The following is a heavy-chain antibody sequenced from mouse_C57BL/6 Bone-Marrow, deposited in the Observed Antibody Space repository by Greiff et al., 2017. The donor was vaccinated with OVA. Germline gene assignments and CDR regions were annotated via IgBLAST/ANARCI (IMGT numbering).Heavy chain of an antibody. CDR1: GYTFTSYW. J-gene: IGHJ2*01. V-gene: IGHV1-69*01. CDR3: TREGDYNGSSYKLTGTDFDY. D-gene: IGHD1-1*01. Sequence: QVQLQQPGAELVMPGASVKLSCKASGYTFTSYWMHWVKQRPGQGLEWIGEIDPSDSYTNYNQKFKGKSTLTVDKSSSTAYMQISSLTSEDTAVYDCTREGDYNGSSYKLTGTDFDYWGQGTTLTVSS. CDR2: IDPSDSYT.